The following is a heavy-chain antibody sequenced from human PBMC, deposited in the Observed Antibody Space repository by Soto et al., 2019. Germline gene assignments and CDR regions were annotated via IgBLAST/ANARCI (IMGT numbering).Heavy chain of an antibody. CDR3: AKLSGSRYYDSSGYYYFDY. V-gene: IGHV3-23*01. J-gene: IGHJ4*02. CDR2: ISGSGGST. CDR1: GFTFSSYA. D-gene: IGHD3-22*01. Sequence: PGGSLRLSCAASGFTFSSYAMSWVRQAPGKGLEWVSAISGSGGSTYYADSVKGRFTISRDNSKNTLYLQMNSLRAEDTAVYYCAKLSGSRYYDSSGYYYFDYWGQGTLVTVSS.